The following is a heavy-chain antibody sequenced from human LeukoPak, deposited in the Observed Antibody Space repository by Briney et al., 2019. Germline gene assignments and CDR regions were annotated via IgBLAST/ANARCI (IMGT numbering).Heavy chain of an antibody. Sequence: GGSLRLSCTVSGFTVSSNSMNWVRQAPGKGLEWVSSITSSSSYIYYADSVKGRFTISRDNAKNSLYLQMNSLRAEDTAVYYCARAGENRPIAAAGYFDYWGQGTLVTVSS. V-gene: IGHV3-21*01. J-gene: IGHJ4*02. CDR1: GFTVSSNS. CDR3: ARAGENRPIAAAGYFDY. D-gene: IGHD6-13*01. CDR2: ITSSSSYI.